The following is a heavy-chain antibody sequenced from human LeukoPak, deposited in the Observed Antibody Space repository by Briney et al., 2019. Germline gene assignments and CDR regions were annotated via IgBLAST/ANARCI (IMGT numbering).Heavy chain of an antibody. CDR2: ISGSGGST. D-gene: IGHD6-13*01. V-gene: IGHV3-23*01. J-gene: IGHJ4*02. CDR3: AKVAYSSSWYRYYFDY. CDR1: GFTFSSYA. Sequence: GGSLRLSCAASGFTFSSYAMSWVRQAPGKGLEWVSAISGSGGSTYYVDSVKGRFTISRDNSKNTLYLQMNSLRAEDTAVYYCAKVAYSSSWYRYYFDYWGQGTLVTVSS.